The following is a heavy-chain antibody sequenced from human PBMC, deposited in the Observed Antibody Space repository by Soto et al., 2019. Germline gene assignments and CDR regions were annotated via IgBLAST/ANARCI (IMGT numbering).Heavy chain of an antibody. V-gene: IGHV4-34*01. D-gene: IGHD3-10*01. CDR1: GGSFSGYY. CDR3: ATCGSSGYYGSGSYSWFDP. J-gene: IGHJ5*02. CDR2: INHSGST. Sequence: SETLSLTCAVYGGSFSGYYWSWIRQPPGKGLEWIGEINHSGSTNYNPSLKSRVTISVDTSKNQFSLKLSSVTAADTAVYYCATCGSSGYYGSGSYSWFDPWGQGTLVTAPQ.